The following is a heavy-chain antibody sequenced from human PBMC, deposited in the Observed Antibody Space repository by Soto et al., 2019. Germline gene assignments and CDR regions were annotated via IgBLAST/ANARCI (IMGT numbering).Heavy chain of an antibody. CDR3: ARSIAARSLEFTPFDY. CDR2: ISSSSSYI. Sequence: EVQLVESGGGLVKPGGSLRLSCAASGFTFSSYSMNWVRQAPGKGLEWVSSISSSSSYIYYADSVKGRFTISRDNAKNSLYLQMNSLRAEDTAVYYCARSIAARSLEFTPFDYWGQGTLVTVSS. V-gene: IGHV3-21*01. J-gene: IGHJ4*02. CDR1: GFTFSSYS. D-gene: IGHD6-6*01.